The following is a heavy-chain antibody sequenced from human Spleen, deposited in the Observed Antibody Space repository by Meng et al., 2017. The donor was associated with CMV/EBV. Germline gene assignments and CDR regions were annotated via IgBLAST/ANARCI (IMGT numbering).Heavy chain of an antibody. D-gene: IGHD3-22*01. J-gene: IGHJ4*02. CDR2: ISYDGGQK. CDR3: AKWWDSSGYFLDY. Sequence: GESLKISCAASGFTFSSYAMHWVRQAPGKGLEWVTVISYDGGQKNYADSVKGRFTISRDNSKNTLYLQMNSLRAEDTAVYYCAKWWDSSGYFLDYWGQGTLVTVSS. CDR1: GFTFSSYA. V-gene: IGHV3-30-3*02.